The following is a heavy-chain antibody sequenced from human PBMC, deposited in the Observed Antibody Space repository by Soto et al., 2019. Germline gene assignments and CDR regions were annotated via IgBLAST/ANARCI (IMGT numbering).Heavy chain of an antibody. D-gene: IGHD5-18*01. J-gene: IGHJ5*02. CDR1: GGSISSYY. Sequence: KQSQTLSLTCTVSGGSISSYYWSWIRQPPGKGLEWIGYIYYSGSTNYNPSLKSRVTISVDTSKNQFSLKLSSVTAADTAVYYCARGGYSYGYEGNWFDPWGQGTLVTVSS. CDR3: ARGGYSYGYEGNWFDP. V-gene: IGHV4-59*01. CDR2: IYYSGST.